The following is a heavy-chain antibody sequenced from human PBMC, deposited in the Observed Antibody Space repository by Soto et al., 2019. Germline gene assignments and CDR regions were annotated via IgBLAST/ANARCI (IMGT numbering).Heavy chain of an antibody. J-gene: IGHJ6*02. CDR3: ATSRGGTANGLDV. CDR2: ISWKSASI. V-gene: IGHV3-9*01. CDR1: GFSFGDYA. D-gene: IGHD2-15*01. Sequence: EVQLVESGGDLVQPGRSLRLSCAASGFSFGDYAMHWVRQAPGKGLEWVSGISWKSASIGYADSVKGRFTISRDNAKNSLYLQMNSLSAEDTALYHCATSRGGTANGLDVWGQGTTVTVSS.